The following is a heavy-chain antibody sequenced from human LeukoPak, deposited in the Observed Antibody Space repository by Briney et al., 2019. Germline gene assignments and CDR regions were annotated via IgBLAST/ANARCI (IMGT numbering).Heavy chain of an antibody. CDR2: INPSGGST. V-gene: IGHV1-46*01. J-gene: IGHJ4*02. CDR3: ARDLGYCSGGSCYHYFDY. D-gene: IGHD2-15*01. CDR1: GYTFTSYG. Sequence: ASVKVSCKASGYTFTSYGISWVRQAPGQGLEWMGIINPSGGSTSYAQKFQGRVTMTRDTSISTAYMELSRLRSDDTAVYYCARDLGYCSGGSCYHYFDYWGQGTLVTVSS.